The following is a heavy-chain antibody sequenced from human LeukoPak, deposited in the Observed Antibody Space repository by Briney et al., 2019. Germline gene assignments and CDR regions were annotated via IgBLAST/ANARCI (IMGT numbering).Heavy chain of an antibody. V-gene: IGHV3-48*01. CDR3: ARGTPYGGNSPEGRNFDY. J-gene: IGHJ4*02. CDR2: IDRDSSIT. Sequence: TGGSLRLSCAASGFTFSRSSMNWVRQAPGKGLEWVSFIDRDSSITYYADSVRGRFIISRDNARNSLFLQMNSLRAEDTAVYYCARGTPYGGNSPEGRNFDYWGQGTLVTVSS. CDR1: GFTFSRSS. D-gene: IGHD2-21*02.